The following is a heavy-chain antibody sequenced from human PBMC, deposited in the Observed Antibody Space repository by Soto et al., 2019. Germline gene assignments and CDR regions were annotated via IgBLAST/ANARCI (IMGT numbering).Heavy chain of an antibody. CDR3: ARVSGGLVPTFDY. Sequence: GASVKVSCKTSDYTFSSYGISWVRQAPGQGLEWVGWISAYNGNTNYAQKLQGRVTMTTDASTSTAYVELRSLRSDDTAVYYCARVSGGLVPTFDYWGQGTPVTVSS. V-gene: IGHV1-18*01. J-gene: IGHJ4*02. CDR2: ISAYNGNT. CDR1: DYTFSSYG. D-gene: IGHD6-19*01.